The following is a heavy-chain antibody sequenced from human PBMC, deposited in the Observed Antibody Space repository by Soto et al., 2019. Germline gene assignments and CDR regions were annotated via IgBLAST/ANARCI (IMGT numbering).Heavy chain of an antibody. J-gene: IGHJ6*02. CDR3: VHSRCGGDCLQSYSSHYYYGMDI. D-gene: IGHD2-21*02. V-gene: IGHV2-5*02. CDR2: IYWDGDR. CDR1: GFSLSTGGMG. Sequence: QITLKESGPTLVKPTQTLTLTCTFSGFSLSTGGMGVGWIRQPPGKALEWLALIYWDGDRRYRPSLMRRLTIAKDPPKNQVVLTMTNMDPVDTATYYCVHSRCGGDCLQSYSSHYYYGMDIWGQGTTVTVSS.